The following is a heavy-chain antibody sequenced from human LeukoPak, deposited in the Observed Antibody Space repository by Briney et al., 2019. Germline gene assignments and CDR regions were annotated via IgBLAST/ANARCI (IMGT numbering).Heavy chain of an antibody. D-gene: IGHD2-2*01. J-gene: IGHJ4*02. CDR3: ARADQYCSSTSCPTDY. CDR2: INPNSGGT. CDR1: GYTFTGYY. V-gene: IGHV1-2*02. Sequence: ASVKVSCKASGYTFTGYYMHWVRQAPGQGLEWMGWINPNSGGTNYAQKFQGRVTMTRDTSISTAYMELSRLRSDDTAVYYCARADQYCSSTSCPTDYWGQGTLVTASS.